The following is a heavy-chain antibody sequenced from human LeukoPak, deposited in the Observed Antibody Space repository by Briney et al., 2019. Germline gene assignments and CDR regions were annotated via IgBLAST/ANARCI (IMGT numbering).Heavy chain of an antibody. CDR2: IYSGGST. CDR1: GFTVSSNY. CDR3: ASLTYYYDSSGYYVPHYFDY. Sequence: PGGSLRLSCAASGFTVSSNYMSWVRQAPGKGLEWVSVIYSGGSTYYADSVKGRFTISRDNSKNTLYLQMNSLRAEDTAVYYCASLTYYYDSSGYYVPHYFDYWGQGTLVTVSS. V-gene: IGHV3-66*01. D-gene: IGHD3-22*01. J-gene: IGHJ4*02.